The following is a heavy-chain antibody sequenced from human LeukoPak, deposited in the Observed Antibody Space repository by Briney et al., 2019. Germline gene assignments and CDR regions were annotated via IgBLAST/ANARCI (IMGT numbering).Heavy chain of an antibody. J-gene: IGHJ3*02. CDR2: TWYDGSNK. Sequence: PGGSLRLSCAASGFTFSSYGMHWVRQAPGKGLEWAAVTWYDGSNKYYADSVKGRFTISRDNSKNTLYLQMNSLRAEDTAVYYCARRVSDAFDIWGQGTMVTVSS. D-gene: IGHD5/OR15-5a*01. CDR3: ARRVSDAFDI. CDR1: GFTFSSYG. V-gene: IGHV3-33*01.